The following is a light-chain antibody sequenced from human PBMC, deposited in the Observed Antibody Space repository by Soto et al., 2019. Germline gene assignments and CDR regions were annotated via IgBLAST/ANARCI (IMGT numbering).Light chain of an antibody. Sequence: QAVVTQPPSVSAAPGQKVTISCSGSSSNIGNNYVSWYQQLPGTAPKLLIYENNKRPSGIPDRFSGSKSGTSATLGITGLQTGDEADYYCGTWDGSLSAWVFGGGTQLTVL. J-gene: IGLJ3*02. V-gene: IGLV1-51*02. CDR2: ENN. CDR3: GTWDGSLSAWV. CDR1: SSNIGNNY.